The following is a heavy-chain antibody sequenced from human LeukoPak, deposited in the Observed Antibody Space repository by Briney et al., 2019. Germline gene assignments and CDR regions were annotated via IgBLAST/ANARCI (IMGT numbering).Heavy chain of an antibody. J-gene: IGHJ6*02. CDR2: IYSGGST. Sequence: GGSLRLSCATSGFTFSDYSMNWVRQTPGKGLEWVSVIYSGGSTYYADSVKGRFTISRHNSKNTLYLQMNSLRAEDTAVYYCARARGGSYYYYGMDVWGQGTTVTVSS. V-gene: IGHV3-53*04. CDR1: GFTFSDYS. CDR3: ARARGGSYYYYGMDV. D-gene: IGHD6-19*01.